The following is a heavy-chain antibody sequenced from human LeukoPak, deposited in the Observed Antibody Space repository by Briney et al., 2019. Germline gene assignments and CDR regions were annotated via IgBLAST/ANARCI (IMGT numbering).Heavy chain of an antibody. CDR1: GFTFSSYW. Sequence: GGSLRLSCAASGFTFSSYWMSWVRQAPGKGLEWVANIKQDGSEKYYVDSVKGRFTISRDNAKNSLYLQMNSLRAEDTAVYYCARCGGWGFDYMDVWGKGTTVTVSS. CDR3: ARCGGWGFDYMDV. V-gene: IGHV3-7*01. D-gene: IGHD7-27*01. J-gene: IGHJ6*03. CDR2: IKQDGSEK.